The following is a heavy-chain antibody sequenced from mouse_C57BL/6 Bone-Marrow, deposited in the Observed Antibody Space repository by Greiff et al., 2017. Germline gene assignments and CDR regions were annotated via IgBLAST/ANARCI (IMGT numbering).Heavy chain of an antibody. V-gene: IGHV8-8*01. D-gene: IGHD2-2*01. CDR1: GFSLSTFGMG. J-gene: IGHJ2*01. CDR2: IWWGDDK. CDR3: VRMGGYLYFDY. Sequence: QVTLKESGPGILQPSQTLSLTCSFSGFSLSTFGMGVGWIRQPSGKGLEWLAHIWWGDDKYYNPALKSRLTISKDTSKNQVFLKSVNLDTAATAKYDCVRMGGYLYFDYWGQGTTLTVSS.